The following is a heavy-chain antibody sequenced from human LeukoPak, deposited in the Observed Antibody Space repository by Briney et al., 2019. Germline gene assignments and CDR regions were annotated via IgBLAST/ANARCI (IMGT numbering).Heavy chain of an antibody. V-gene: IGHV1-2*02. CDR3: ARSHTVKGHLTFDY. CDR1: GYTLTGYY. J-gene: IGHJ4*02. Sequence: ASVKVSCKASGYTLTGYYMHWVRQAPGQGLEWMGWINPNSGGTNYAQKFQGRVTMTRDTSISTAYMELSRLRSDDTAVYYCARSHTVKGHLTFDYWGQGALVTVSS. D-gene: IGHD2-8*02. CDR2: INPNSGGT.